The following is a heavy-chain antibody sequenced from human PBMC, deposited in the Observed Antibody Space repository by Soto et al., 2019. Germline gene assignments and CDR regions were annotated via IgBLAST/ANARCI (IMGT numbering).Heavy chain of an antibody. CDR2: IKQDGSEK. CDR1: GITTSTYW. J-gene: IGHJ4*02. CDR3: VTGDHADY. V-gene: IGHV3-7*03. D-gene: IGHD3-10*01. Sequence: PGGSLRPSCAASGITTSTYWMGWFRQAPGRGLEWVATIKQDGSEKYYMDSLKGRFTISRDNAINSLYLQMSSLRAEDTAVYFCVTGDHADYWGQGTLVTVSS.